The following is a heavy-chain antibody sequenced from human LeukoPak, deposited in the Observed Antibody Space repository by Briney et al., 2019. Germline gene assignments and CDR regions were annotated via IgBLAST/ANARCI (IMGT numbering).Heavy chain of an antibody. D-gene: IGHD6-13*01. J-gene: IGHJ3*02. V-gene: IGHV4-39*07. CDR1: GGSISGSTYY. Sequence: SETLSLTCTVSGGSISGSTYYWGWIRQPPGKGLEWIGSMYYSGSTYYNPSLKSRVTISVDTSKNQFSLKLTSVTAADTAVYYCARAAPYSSSWYGGNDAFDIWGQGTMVTVSS. CDR2: MYYSGST. CDR3: ARAAPYSSSWYGGNDAFDI.